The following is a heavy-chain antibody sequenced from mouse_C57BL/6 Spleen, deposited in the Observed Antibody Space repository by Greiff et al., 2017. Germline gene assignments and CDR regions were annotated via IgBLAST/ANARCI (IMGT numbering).Heavy chain of an antibody. Sequence: EVKLVESGGGLVQPGGSMKLSCAASGFTFSDAWMDWVRQSPEKGLEWVAEIRNKANNHATYYAESVKGRFTISRDDSKSSVYLQMNSLRAEDTGIYYCTRRAYYGNFDAMDYWGQGTSVTVSS. CDR2: IRNKANNHAT. CDR3: TRRAYYGNFDAMDY. V-gene: IGHV6-6*01. D-gene: IGHD2-10*01. CDR1: GFTFSDAW. J-gene: IGHJ4*01.